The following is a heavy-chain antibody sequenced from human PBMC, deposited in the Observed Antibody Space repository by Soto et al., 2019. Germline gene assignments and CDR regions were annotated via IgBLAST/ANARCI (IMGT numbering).Heavy chain of an antibody. Sequence: SATRSLTCAVYGGSFSGYYWSWIRPPPGKGLEWIGEINHSGSTNYNPSLKSRVTISVDTSKNQFSLKLGSVTAADTAVYYCARLAARRVNYYYYGMDVWGQGTTVTVSS. D-gene: IGHD6-6*01. CDR3: ARLAARRVNYYYYGMDV. V-gene: IGHV4-34*01. CDR2: INHSGST. CDR1: GGSFSGYY. J-gene: IGHJ6*02.